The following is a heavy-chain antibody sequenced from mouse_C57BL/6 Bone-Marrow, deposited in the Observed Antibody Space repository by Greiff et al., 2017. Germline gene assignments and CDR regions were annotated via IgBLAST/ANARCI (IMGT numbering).Heavy chain of an antibody. Sequence: VQLQQSGAELARPGASVKLSCTASGYTFTSYCMRWVKQRPEQGLEWIGEIYPRNGDTYYHEKFKGKATLTADKSSRTAYLQLRSLTSEDSAVYYCARVELLAMDYWGQGTAVTVS. CDR1: GYTFTSYC. CDR3: ARVELLAMDY. CDR2: IYPRNGDT. V-gene: IGHV1-81*01. J-gene: IGHJ4*01. D-gene: IGHD1-1*01.